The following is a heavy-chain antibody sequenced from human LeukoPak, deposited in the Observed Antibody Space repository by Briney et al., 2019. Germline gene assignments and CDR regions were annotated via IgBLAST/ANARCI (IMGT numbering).Heavy chain of an antibody. J-gene: IGHJ4*02. V-gene: IGHV5-51*01. D-gene: IGHD3-10*01. CDR1: GYVFTNYW. CDR2: IYPGDSDA. CDR3: AKEAVTGSGIGLDY. Sequence: GESLKISCKASGYVFTNYWIGWVRQTPGKGLEWMGIIYPGDSDARYSSSFQGQVTISADKSISTAYLQWNSLKASDTAMYYCAKEAVTGSGIGLDYWGQGTLVTVSS.